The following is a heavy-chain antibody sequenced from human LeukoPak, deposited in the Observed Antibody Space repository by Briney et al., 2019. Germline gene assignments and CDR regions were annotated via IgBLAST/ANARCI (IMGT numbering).Heavy chain of an antibody. CDR3: ARNVGNNWFDT. CDR2: IHTSGTT. V-gene: IGHV4-4*07. J-gene: IGHJ5*02. CDR1: GGSISSYY. Sequence: PSETLSLTCTVSGGSISSYYWSWIRQPAGKGLEWIGRIHTSGTTNYNPSLNCRVAMSVDTSKNQFSLKLTSMTAADTAVYICARNVGNNWFDTWGQGTLVTVSS. D-gene: IGHD1-1*01.